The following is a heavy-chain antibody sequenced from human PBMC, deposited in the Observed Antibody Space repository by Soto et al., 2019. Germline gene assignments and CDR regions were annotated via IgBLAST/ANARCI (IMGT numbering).Heavy chain of an antibody. CDR1: GFTFSSYA. D-gene: IGHD2-2*01. CDR3: ASLGCCSSTSCRKFKPTYGMDV. V-gene: IGHV3-30-3*01. CDR2: ISYDGSNK. J-gene: IGHJ6*02. Sequence: PGGSLRLSCAASGFTFSSYAMHWVRQAPGKGLEWVAVISYDGSNKYYADSVKGRFTISRDNSKNTLYLQMNSLRAEDTAVYYCASLGCCSSTSCRKFKPTYGMDVWGQGTTVTVSS.